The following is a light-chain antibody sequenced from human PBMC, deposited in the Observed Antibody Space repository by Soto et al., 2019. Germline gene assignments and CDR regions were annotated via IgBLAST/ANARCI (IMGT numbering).Light chain of an antibody. CDR3: QQYAEAPIT. J-gene: IGKJ5*01. Sequence: EIVLTQSPGTLSLSPGEGATLSCRASQSVGRNYLAWFQQKPGQPPRLLISGASSRAAGIPDKFSGSGSGTDFTLTISRVEPEDFAAYFCQQYAEAPITFGQGTRLEIK. V-gene: IGKV3-20*01. CDR2: GAS. CDR1: QSVGRNY.